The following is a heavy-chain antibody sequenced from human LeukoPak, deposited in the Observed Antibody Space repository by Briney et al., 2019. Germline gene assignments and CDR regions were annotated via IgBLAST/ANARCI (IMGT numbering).Heavy chain of an antibody. CDR1: GGSISSSNW. D-gene: IGHD3-22*01. J-gene: IGHJ3*02. CDR2: IYHSGST. CDR3: ARTGITMIVGGTFDI. V-gene: IGHV4-4*02. Sequence: SGTLSLTCAVSGGSISSSNWWSWVRQPPGKGLEWIGEIYHSGSTNYNPSLKSRVTISVDKSKNQFSLKLSSVTAADTAVYYCARTGITMIVGGTFDIWGQGTMVTVSS.